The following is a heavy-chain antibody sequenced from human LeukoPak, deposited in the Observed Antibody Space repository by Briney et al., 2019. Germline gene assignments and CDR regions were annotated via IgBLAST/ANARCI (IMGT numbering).Heavy chain of an antibody. J-gene: IGHJ5*02. CDR1: GYSLTGYY. D-gene: IGHD2-2*01. Sequence: ASVKVSCKASGYSLTGYYMHWVRQAPGQGLEWMGWMNPNSGGTNYAQKFQGRVTMTRDTCISTAYMELSRLRSDDTVVYYCARAPSIVVVPAALFGSNWFDPWGQGTLVTVSS. CDR2: MNPNSGGT. V-gene: IGHV1-2*02. CDR3: ARAPSIVVVPAALFGSNWFDP.